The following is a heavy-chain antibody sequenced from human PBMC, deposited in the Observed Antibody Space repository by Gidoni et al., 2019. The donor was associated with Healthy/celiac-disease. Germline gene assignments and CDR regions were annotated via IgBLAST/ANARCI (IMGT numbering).Heavy chain of an antibody. Sequence: QVQLVQSGAEVKKPGASVKVSCKASGYTFTSYDINWVRQATGQGLEWMGWMNPNSGNTGYAQKFQGRVTMTRNTSISTAYMELSSLRSEDTAVYYCARVLTNPFYYYYGMDVWGQGTTVTVSS. CDR3: ARVLTNPFYYYYGMDV. CDR2: MNPNSGNT. CDR1: GYTFTSYD. J-gene: IGHJ6*02. V-gene: IGHV1-8*01.